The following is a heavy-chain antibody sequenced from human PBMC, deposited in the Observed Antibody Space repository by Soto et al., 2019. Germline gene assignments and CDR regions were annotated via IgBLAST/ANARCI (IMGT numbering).Heavy chain of an antibody. CDR3: AKRPADYCSSNGCYFDF. CDR2: ISGSGGNT. CDR1: GFTFNSYA. Sequence: GGSLRLSCAASGFTFNSYAMSWVRQAPGKGLEWVSGISGSGGNTDYTDSVKGRFTISRDSSKNTLHLRMNSLRAEDTAVYYCAKRPADYCSSNGCYFDFWGQGALVTVSS. J-gene: IGHJ4*02. V-gene: IGHV3-23*01. D-gene: IGHD2-2*01.